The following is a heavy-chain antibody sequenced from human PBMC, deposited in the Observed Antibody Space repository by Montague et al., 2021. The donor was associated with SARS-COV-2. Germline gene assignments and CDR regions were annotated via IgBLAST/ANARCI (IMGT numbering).Heavy chain of an antibody. D-gene: IGHD2-21*01. Sequence: SETLSLTCTVSGGSISSPDYYWGWIRQSPGKGLEWIGSISYTGRTYYNPSLRSRVSFSMDTSKNHFSLSLSSVTVADTAVYFCARQLASYCVTIECYPYYFDVWGQGALVTVSS. CDR3: ARQLASYCVTIECYPYYFDV. J-gene: IGHJ4*02. CDR1: GGSISSPDYY. CDR2: ISYTGRT. V-gene: IGHV4-39*01.